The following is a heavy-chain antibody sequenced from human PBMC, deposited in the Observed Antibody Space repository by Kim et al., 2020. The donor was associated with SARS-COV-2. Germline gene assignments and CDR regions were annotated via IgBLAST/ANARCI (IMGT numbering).Heavy chain of an antibody. CDR1: GGSISSDF. V-gene: IGHV4-59*01. D-gene: IGHD6-13*01. CDR3: ARIRGYSSSLDL. CDR2: IYYTGAT. Sequence: SETLSLTCTVSGGSISSDFWSWIRQPPGKGLEWIGYIYYTGATNYSPSLKGRVTISVDTSKTQFPLKLSSVTAADTAVYYCARIRGYSSSLDLWGRGTLV. J-gene: IGHJ2*01.